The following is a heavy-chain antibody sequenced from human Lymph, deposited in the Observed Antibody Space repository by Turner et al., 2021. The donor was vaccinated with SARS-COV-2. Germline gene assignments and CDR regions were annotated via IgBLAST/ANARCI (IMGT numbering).Heavy chain of an antibody. D-gene: IGHD4-17*01. V-gene: IGHV3-21*01. Sequence: EVKLVESGGGLVKPGGSLSLSCAASGFTFSSYSMNWVRQAPGKGLEWMSSIISISSYIYYADSVKGRFTISRDNAKNSLYLQMSSLRAEDTAVYYCARGDYGDYGTGYFDYWGQGTLVTVSS. J-gene: IGHJ4*02. CDR3: ARGDYGDYGTGYFDY. CDR2: IISISSYI. CDR1: GFTFSSYS.